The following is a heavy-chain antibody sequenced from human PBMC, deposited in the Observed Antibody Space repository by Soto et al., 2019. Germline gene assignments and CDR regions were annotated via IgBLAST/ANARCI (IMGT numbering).Heavy chain of an antibody. CDR1: GGTFSSYA. CDR2: IIPIFGTA. D-gene: IGHD2-2*02. Sequence: GASVKVSCKASGGTFSSYAISWVRQAPGQGLEWMGGIIPIFGTANYAQKFQGRVTITADESTSTAYMELSSLRSEDTAVYYCARSLRAYCSSNRCYKFSYYGMDVRGQGNKVT. V-gene: IGHV1-69*13. J-gene: IGHJ6*01. CDR3: ARSLRAYCSSNRCYKFSYYGMDV.